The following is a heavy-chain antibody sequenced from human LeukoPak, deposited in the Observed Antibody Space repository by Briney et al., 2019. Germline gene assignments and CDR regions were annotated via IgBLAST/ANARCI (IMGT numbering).Heavy chain of an antibody. CDR2: INSDGSST. Sequence: GSLRLSSAASGFTFSSYWMHWVRQAPGKGLVWVSRINSDGSSTSYADSVKGRFTISRDNAKNTLYLQMNSLRAEDTAVYYCASGLGYYDSSGYPSAFDIWGQGTMVTVSS. CDR3: ASGLGYYDSSGYPSAFDI. D-gene: IGHD3-22*01. J-gene: IGHJ3*02. V-gene: IGHV3-74*01. CDR1: GFTFSSYW.